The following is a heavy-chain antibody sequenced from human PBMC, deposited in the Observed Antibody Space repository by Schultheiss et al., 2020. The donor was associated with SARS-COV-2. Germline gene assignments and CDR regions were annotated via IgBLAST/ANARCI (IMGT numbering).Heavy chain of an antibody. CDR3: ARDQGLGLTMVRPWGLDV. D-gene: IGHD3-10*01. Sequence: GESLKISCAASGFTFSSFSMNWVRQAPGKGPEWVSSISSRSSYINYADSVKGRFTISRDNAKNSLYLQMNSLRAEDSAVYYCARDQGLGLTMVRPWGLDVWGQGTTVTVSS. J-gene: IGHJ6*02. CDR2: ISSRSSYI. V-gene: IGHV3-21*01. CDR1: GFTFSSFS.